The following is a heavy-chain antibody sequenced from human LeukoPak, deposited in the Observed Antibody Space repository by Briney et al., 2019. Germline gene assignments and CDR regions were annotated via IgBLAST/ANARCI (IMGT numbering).Heavy chain of an antibody. V-gene: IGHV3-30*03. J-gene: IGHJ4*02. CDR3: ARAPDSSGYYYYFDY. CDR1: GFTFSSYD. Sequence: PGGSLRLSCSASGFTFSSYDMAWVRQAPGQGLEWVAIISYGGNNQYYAESVKGRFTISRDNTKNTVYLQMNSLRPEDTAVYYCARAPDSSGYYYYFDYWGQGALVTVSS. CDR2: ISYGGNNQ. D-gene: IGHD3-22*01.